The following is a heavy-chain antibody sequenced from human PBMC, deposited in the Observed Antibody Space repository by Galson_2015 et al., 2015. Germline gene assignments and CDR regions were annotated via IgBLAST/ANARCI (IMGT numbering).Heavy chain of an antibody. V-gene: IGHV4-31*03. CDR1: GGSINGASYY. D-gene: IGHD3-10*01. CDR2: IYNTGDT. CDR3: ARERRSGSTNPHLDY. J-gene: IGHJ4*02. Sequence: TLSLTCIVSGGSINGASYYWSWIRQHPGQGLEWIGYIYNTGDTYYNPSLKSRLTISVDTSKSQFSLKLSSVTAADTAVYYCARERRSGSTNPHLDYWGQGTLVTVSS.